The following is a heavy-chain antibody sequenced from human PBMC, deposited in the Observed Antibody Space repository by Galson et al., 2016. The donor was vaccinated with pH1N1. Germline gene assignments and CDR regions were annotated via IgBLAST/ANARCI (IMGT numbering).Heavy chain of an antibody. J-gene: IGHJ6*02. CDR1: GFTFSTYA. CDR2: TSYDGSNK. D-gene: IGHD6-19*01. V-gene: IGHV3-30-3*01. CDR3: ARETPYSSGWGYYYGMDV. Sequence: SLRLSCAASGFTFSTYAMHWVRQAPGKGLEWVALTSYDGSNKYYADSVKGRFTISRDNSMNTLYLEMNSLRAEDTAVYYCARETPYSSGWGYYYGMDVWGQGTTVTVSS.